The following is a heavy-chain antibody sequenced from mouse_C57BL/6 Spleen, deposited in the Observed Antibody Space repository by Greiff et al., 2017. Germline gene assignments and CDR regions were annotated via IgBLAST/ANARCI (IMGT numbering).Heavy chain of an antibody. Sequence: EVMLVESEGGLVQPGSSMKLSCTASGFTFSDYYMAWVRQVPEKGLEWVANINYDGSSTYYLDTLKSRFIISRDNAKNILYLQMSSLKSEDTATYDCARGGGNYVWYFDVWGTGTTVTVSS. J-gene: IGHJ1*03. CDR1: GFTFSDYY. CDR3: ARGGGNYVWYFDV. V-gene: IGHV5-16*01. D-gene: IGHD2-1*01. CDR2: INYDGSST.